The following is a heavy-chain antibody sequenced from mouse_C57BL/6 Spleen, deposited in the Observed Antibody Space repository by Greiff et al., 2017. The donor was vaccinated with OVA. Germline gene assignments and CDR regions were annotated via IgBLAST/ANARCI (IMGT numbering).Heavy chain of an antibody. CDR2: ISDGGSYT. V-gene: IGHV5-4*01. Sequence: EVQRVESGGGLVKPGGSLKLSCAASGFTFSSYAMSWVRQTPEKRLEWVATISDGGSYTYYPDNVKGRFTISRDNAKNNLYLQMSHLKSEDTAMYYCARDVGDGYYNWYFDVWGTGTTVTVSS. J-gene: IGHJ1*03. CDR1: GFTFSSYA. D-gene: IGHD2-3*01. CDR3: ARDVGDGYYNWYFDV.